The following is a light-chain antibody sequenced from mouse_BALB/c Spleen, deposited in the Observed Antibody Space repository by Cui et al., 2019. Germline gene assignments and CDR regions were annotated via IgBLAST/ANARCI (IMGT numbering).Light chain of an antibody. J-gene: IGKJ5*01. CDR2: WAS. Sequence: DIVMTQSHKFMSASVGDRVSITCKASQDVGTTVAWYQQKPGQSPKLLIYWASTRHTGVPDRFTGSGSGTDFTLTINSVQSEDLADYFCQQYNNYPPSLTFGAGTKLVLK. CDR1: QDVGTT. V-gene: IGKV6-23*01. CDR3: QQYNNYPPSLT.